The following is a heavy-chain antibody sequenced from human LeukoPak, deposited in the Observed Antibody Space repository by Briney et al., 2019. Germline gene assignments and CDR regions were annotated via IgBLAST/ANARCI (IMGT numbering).Heavy chain of an antibody. Sequence: PGGSLSPSCAASGFSFSSYSMEWVRQAPGKGLEWVSSISTISTYIYYADSVKGRFTISRDNAKNSLYLQMNSLRAEDTAVYYCARLFGGGFGKYYFDYWGQGAVVTVSS. CDR2: ISTISTYI. V-gene: IGHV3-21*01. D-gene: IGHD3-10*01. CDR1: GFSFSSYS. J-gene: IGHJ4*02. CDR3: ARLFGGGFGKYYFDY.